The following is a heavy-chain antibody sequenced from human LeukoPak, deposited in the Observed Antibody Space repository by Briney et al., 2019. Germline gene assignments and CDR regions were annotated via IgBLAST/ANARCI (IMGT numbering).Heavy chain of an antibody. CDR1: GFTFSRYT. Sequence: GGSLRLSCAVSGFTFSRYTMHWVRQAPGKGLEWVANINQDGSTKQYVDSVKGRFTISRDNAKNSLHLQMNSLRAEDTAVYYCARDQSGSLDYWGQGTLLTVSS. D-gene: IGHD1-26*01. CDR3: ARDQSGSLDY. J-gene: IGHJ4*02. V-gene: IGHV3-7*01. CDR2: INQDGSTK.